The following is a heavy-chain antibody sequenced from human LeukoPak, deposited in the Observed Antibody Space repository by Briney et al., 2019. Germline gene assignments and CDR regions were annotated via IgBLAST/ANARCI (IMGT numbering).Heavy chain of an antibody. V-gene: IGHV3-30*03. CDR1: GFTFRTYG. CDR3: ARGLTTVTSNWFDP. J-gene: IGHJ5*02. CDR2: ISYDGSNK. Sequence: PGGPLRLSCAASGFTFRTYGMHWVRQAPGKGLEWVAVISYDGSNKYYADSVKGRFTISRDDSKNTLYLQMNSLRAEDTAVYYCARGLTTVTSNWFDPWGQGTLVTVSS. D-gene: IGHD4-17*01.